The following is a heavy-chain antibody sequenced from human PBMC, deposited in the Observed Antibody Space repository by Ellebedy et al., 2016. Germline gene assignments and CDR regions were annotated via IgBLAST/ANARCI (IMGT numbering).Heavy chain of an antibody. CDR3: ARDLNWGFDY. J-gene: IGHJ4*02. Sequence: GGSLRLSCAASGFTFSSYSMNWVRQAPGKGLEWVSSISSSSSYIYYADSMKGRFTVSRDNAKNSLYLQMNSLRAEDTAVYYCARDLNWGFDYWGEGTLVTVSS. CDR1: GFTFSSYS. CDR2: ISSSSSYI. D-gene: IGHD7-27*01. V-gene: IGHV3-21*01.